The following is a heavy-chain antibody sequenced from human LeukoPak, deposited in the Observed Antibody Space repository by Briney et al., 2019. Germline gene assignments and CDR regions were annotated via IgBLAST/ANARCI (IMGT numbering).Heavy chain of an antibody. D-gene: IGHD3-22*01. CDR1: GGSISSSSYY. V-gene: IGHV4-39*07. Sequence: NPSETLSLTCTVSGGSISSSSYYWGWIRQPPGKGLEWIGEINHSGSTNYNPSLKSRVTISVDTSKNQFSLKLSSVTAADTAVYYCAAHYYDSSGYYEYYFDYWGQGTLVTVSS. J-gene: IGHJ4*02. CDR3: AAHYYDSSGYYEYYFDY. CDR2: INHSGST.